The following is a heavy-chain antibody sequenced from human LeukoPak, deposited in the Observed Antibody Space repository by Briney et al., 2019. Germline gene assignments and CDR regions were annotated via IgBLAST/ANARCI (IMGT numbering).Heavy chain of an antibody. CDR1: GDSVSSNSAA. CDR3: ARDSTRTGAFDAFDI. CDR2: TYYRSKWYN. D-gene: IGHD7-27*01. J-gene: IGHJ3*02. V-gene: IGHV6-1*01. Sequence: SQTLALTCAISGDSVSSNSAAWNWIRQSPSRGLEWLGRTYYRSKWYNEYAVSVKSRISINPDTSKNQFSLQLNSVTPEDRAVYYCARDSTRTGAFDAFDIWGQGTMVTVSS.